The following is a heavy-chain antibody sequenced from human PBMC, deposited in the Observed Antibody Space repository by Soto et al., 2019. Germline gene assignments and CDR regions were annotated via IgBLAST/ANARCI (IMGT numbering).Heavy chain of an antibody. V-gene: IGHV3-9*01. Sequence: EVQLVESGGGSVQPGGSLRLSCVASGFRFDDYAMHWVRRRPGKGLEWVSGINWNSDTIGYDDSVKGRFIVSRDNAEGSLLLQMSSLRAEDTAIYFCAMSNSNDLYYHFESWGQGTLVTVSS. D-gene: IGHD3-10*01. J-gene: IGHJ4*02. CDR1: GFRFDDYA. CDR3: AMSNSNDLYYHFES. CDR2: INWNSDTI.